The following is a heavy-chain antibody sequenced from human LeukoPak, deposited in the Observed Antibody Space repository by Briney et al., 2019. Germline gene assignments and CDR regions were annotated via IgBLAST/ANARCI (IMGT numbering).Heavy chain of an antibody. CDR1: GFSFGDYA. J-gene: IGHJ3*02. CDR3: VRESHIVIDVGSGTDYDVLDI. Sequence: PGGSLRLSCTASGFSFGDYAMIWFRQAPGKGLEWVGLIRSKIYGETTEYAASVKGRFTISRDDSKSIAYLQMNSLKIEDSAVYFCVRESHIVIDVGSGTDYDVLDIWGRGTMVIVSS. CDR2: IRSKIYGETT. V-gene: IGHV3-49*03. D-gene: IGHD3-10*01.